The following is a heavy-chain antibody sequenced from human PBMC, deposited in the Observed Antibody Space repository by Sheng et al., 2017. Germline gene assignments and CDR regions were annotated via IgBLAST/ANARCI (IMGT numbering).Heavy chain of an antibody. CDR1: GFSVSSNY. CDR2: FYSGGST. V-gene: IGHV3-66*04. CDR3: ARRKYYYDSSGYFGDAFDI. D-gene: IGHD3-22*01. Sequence: EVQLVESGGGLVQPGGSLRLSCAASGFSVSSNYMNWVRQAPGKGLEWVSVFYSGGSTYYTDSVKGRFTISRDNSENTLHLQMNSLRAEDTAVYYCARRKYYYDSSGYFGDAFDIWGQGTMVTVSS. J-gene: IGHJ3*02.